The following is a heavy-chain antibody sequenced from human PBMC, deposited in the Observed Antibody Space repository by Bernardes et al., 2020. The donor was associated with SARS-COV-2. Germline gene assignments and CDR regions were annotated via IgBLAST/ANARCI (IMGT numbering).Heavy chain of an antibody. Sequence: SETLSLTCPVSIDSINNNWAWIRRPPGKNLEWIGTFFYGGDTFYNPSLRGRVTLFVDTSKTRFSLRLRSVTAADTAVYYCARPARGWRLDAFDLWGPGTMVTVSS. CDR1: IDSINNN. V-gene: IGHV4-39*01. CDR3: ARPARGWRLDAFDL. CDR2: FFYGGDT. J-gene: IGHJ3*01. D-gene: IGHD2-21*01.